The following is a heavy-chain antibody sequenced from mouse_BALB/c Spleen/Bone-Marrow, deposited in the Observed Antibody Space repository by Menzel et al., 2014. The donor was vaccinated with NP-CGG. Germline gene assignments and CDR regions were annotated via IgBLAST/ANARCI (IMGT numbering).Heavy chain of an antibody. J-gene: IGHJ1*01. Sequence: QVQLKDSGPGLVAPSQSLSIPCTVSGFSLXSYGVHWVRQPPGKGLEWLGVIWAGGSTNYNSALMSRLSISKDNSKSXVFLKMNGLQTDDTAMYYCARGGGSWYFDVWGAGTTVTVSS. CDR2: IWAGGST. CDR3: ARGGGSWYFDV. CDR1: GFSLXSYG. V-gene: IGHV2-9*02.